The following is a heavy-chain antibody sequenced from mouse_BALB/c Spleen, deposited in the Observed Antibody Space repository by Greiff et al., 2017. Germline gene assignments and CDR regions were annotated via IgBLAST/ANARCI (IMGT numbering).Heavy chain of an antibody. CDR2: ISSGGSYT. Sequence: EVMLVESGGDLVKPGGSLNLSCAASGFTFSSYGMSWVRQTPDKRLEWVATISSGGSYTYYPDSVKGRFTISRDNAKNTLYLQMSSLKSEDTAMYYCARRYGNIHAMDYWGQGTSVTVSS. CDR3: ARRYGNIHAMDY. J-gene: IGHJ4*01. CDR1: GFTFSSYG. V-gene: IGHV5-6*02. D-gene: IGHD2-1*01.